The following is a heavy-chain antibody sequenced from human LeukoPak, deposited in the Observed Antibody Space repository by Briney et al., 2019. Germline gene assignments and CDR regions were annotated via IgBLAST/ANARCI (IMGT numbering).Heavy chain of an antibody. D-gene: IGHD3-22*01. Sequence: SQSLSLTCAISGDSVSSNSAAWNWIRQSPSRGLEWLGRTYYRSRWYNDYVVSVRSRITINPDTAKNQFSLHLNSVTPEDTAVYYCAREDTTGYYSAFDYWGQGTLVTVSS. J-gene: IGHJ4*02. CDR2: TYYRSRWYN. CDR1: GDSVSSNSAA. V-gene: IGHV6-1*01. CDR3: AREDTTGYYSAFDY.